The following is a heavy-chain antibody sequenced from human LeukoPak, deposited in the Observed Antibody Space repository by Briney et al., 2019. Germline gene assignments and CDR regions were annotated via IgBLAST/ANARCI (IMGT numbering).Heavy chain of an antibody. CDR1: GFTFSSYS. CDR2: ISSSSYI. Sequence: GRSLRLSCAASGFTFSSYSMNWVRQAPGKGLEWVSSISSSSYIYYADSAKGRFTISRDNAKNSLYLQMNSLRAEDTAVYYCARVGGYCSGGSCLEYWGQGTLVTVSS. J-gene: IGHJ4*02. V-gene: IGHV3-21*01. D-gene: IGHD2-15*01. CDR3: ARVGGYCSGGSCLEY.